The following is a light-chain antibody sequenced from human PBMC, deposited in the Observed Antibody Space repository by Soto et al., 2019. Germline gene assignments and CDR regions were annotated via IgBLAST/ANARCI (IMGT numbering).Light chain of an antibody. CDR3: QQYYSTPQT. V-gene: IGKV4-1*01. CDR1: QSVLYSSNNKNY. J-gene: IGKJ1*01. Sequence: DMVMTQSPDSLAVSLGERATINCKSSQSVLYSSNNKNYLAWYQQKPGQPPKLLIYWASTRESGVPGRFSGSGSGTDFTLTISSLQAEDVAVYYCQQYYSTPQTFGQGTKVEIK. CDR2: WAS.